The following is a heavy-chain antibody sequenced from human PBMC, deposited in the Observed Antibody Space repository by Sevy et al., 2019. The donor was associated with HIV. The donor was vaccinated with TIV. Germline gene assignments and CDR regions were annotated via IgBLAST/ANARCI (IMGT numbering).Heavy chain of an antibody. Sequence: GGSLRLSCAASGFTFSSYAMHWVRQTPGKGLEWVAVISNDERNEKYTDSVEGRFTISRDNSKSILYLQMNSLRLEDTACYYGGRAPGYYAWFDFWGQGTLVTVSS. CDR3: GRAPGYYAWFDF. J-gene: IGHJ4*02. V-gene: IGHV3-30*14. D-gene: IGHD1-26*01. CDR1: GFTFSSYA. CDR2: ISNDERNE.